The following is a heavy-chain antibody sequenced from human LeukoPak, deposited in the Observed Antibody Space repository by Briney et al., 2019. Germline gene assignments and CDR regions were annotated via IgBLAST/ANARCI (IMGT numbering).Heavy chain of an antibody. J-gene: IGHJ4*02. D-gene: IGHD1-26*01. Sequence: SETLSLTCTVSGGSISSYYWSWIRQPPGKGLEWIGYIYYSGSTNYNPSLKSRVTISVDTSKSQVSLKLSSVTAADTAVYYCARELMGASTYWGQGTLVTVSS. CDR2: IYYSGST. CDR1: GGSISSYY. V-gene: IGHV4-59*01. CDR3: ARELMGASTY.